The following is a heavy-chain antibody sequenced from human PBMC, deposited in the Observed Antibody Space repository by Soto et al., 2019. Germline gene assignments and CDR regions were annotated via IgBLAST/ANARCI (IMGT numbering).Heavy chain of an antibody. D-gene: IGHD6-19*01. CDR3: AAGKQWLPNFDY. V-gene: IGHV1-58*01. CDR1: GFTFTSSA. Sequence: GASVKVSCKVSGFTFTSSAVQWVRQARGQRLEWIGWIVVGSGNTNYAQKFQERVTITRDMSTSTAYMELSSLRSEDTAVYYCAAGKQWLPNFDYWGQGTLVTVS. CDR2: IVVGSGNT. J-gene: IGHJ4*02.